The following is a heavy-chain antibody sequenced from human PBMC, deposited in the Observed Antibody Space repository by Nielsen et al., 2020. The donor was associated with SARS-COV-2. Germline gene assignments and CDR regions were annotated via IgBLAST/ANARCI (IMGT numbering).Heavy chain of an antibody. J-gene: IGHJ6*02. Sequence: GGSLRLSCEASGFTLWDYAMNWVRQAPGKGLEWVAAISGSGVSTYYADSVKGRFTISRDNSKNTLYLQMNSLRAEDTAIYYCAKTGDYFVVVPTATLDVWGRGTTVTVSS. CDR2: ISGSGVST. D-gene: IGHD2-2*01. CDR3: AKTGDYFVVVPTATLDV. V-gene: IGHV3-23*01. CDR1: GFTLWDYA.